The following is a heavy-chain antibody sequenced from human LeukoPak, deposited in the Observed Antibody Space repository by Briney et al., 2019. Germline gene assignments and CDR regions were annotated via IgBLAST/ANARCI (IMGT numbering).Heavy chain of an antibody. CDR2: IYHSGST. CDR1: GGSISSGGYY. V-gene: IGHV4-30-2*02. D-gene: IGHD3-3*01. Sequence: SQTLSLTCTVSGGSISSGGYYWSWIRQPPGKGLEWIGYIYHSGSTYYNPSLKSRVTISVDRSKNQFSLKLSSVTAADTAVYYCARSEDDFWSTYYFDYWGQGTLVTVSS. CDR3: ARSEDDFWSTYYFDY. J-gene: IGHJ4*02.